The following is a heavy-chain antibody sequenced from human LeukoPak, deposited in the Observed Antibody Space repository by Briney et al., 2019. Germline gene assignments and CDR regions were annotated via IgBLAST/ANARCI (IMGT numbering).Heavy chain of an antibody. D-gene: IGHD2-15*01. J-gene: IGHJ4*02. CDR1: GGSISSYY. CDR2: IYPSGNA. CDR3: AREMSGPLYCSGGDCPYYFDY. Sequence: SETLFLTCTVSGGSISSYYWSWIRQPAGKPLEWLGRIYPSGNANYNPSLKSRVTMSVDTSQNQFSLKLSSVTAADTAVYYCAREMSGPLYCSGGDCPYYFDYWGQGNLVTVSS. V-gene: IGHV4-4*07.